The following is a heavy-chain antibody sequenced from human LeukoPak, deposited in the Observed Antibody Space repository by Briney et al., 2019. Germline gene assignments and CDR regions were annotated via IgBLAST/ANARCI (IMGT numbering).Heavy chain of an antibody. J-gene: IGHJ4*02. Sequence: GGSLRLSCTASGFTFGDYAMSWFRQAPGKGLEWVGFIRSKAYGGTTEYAASVKGRFTISRDDSKNTLYLQMNSLKTEDTAVYYCTTDQYSGSSFDYWGQGPLVTVSS. CDR2: IRSKAYGGTT. V-gene: IGHV3-49*03. CDR3: TTDQYSGSSFDY. CDR1: GFTFGDYA. D-gene: IGHD1-26*01.